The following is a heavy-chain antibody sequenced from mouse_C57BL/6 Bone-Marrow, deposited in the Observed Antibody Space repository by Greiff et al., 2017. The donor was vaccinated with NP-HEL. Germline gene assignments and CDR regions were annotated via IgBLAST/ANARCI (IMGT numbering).Heavy chain of an antibody. V-gene: IGHV1-50*01. CDR2: IDPSDSYT. D-gene: IGHD1-1*01. CDR3: ASPYYYGSSSDFDV. J-gene: IGHJ1*03. Sequence: QVQLQQPGAELVKPGASVKLSCKASGYTFTSYWMQWVKQRPGQGLEWIGEIDPSDSYTNYNQKFKGKATLTVDTSSSTAYMQLSSLTSEDSAVYYCASPYYYGSSSDFDVGGTGTTVTVSS. CDR1: GYTFTSYW.